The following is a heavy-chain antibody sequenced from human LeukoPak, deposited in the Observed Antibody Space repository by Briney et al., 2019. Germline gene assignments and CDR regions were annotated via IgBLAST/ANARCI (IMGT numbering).Heavy chain of an antibody. J-gene: IGHJ4*02. D-gene: IGHD2-2*01. CDR3: ARPYCSSTSCYYYFDY. Sequence: GESLKISCKVSGYSFTSYWIGWVRQMPGKGLEWMGIIYPGDSDTRYSPSFQGQVTISADKSISTAYLQWSSLKASDTAMYYCARPYCSSTSCYYYFDYWGQGTLVTVSS. V-gene: IGHV5-51*01. CDR2: IYPGDSDT. CDR1: GYSFTSYW.